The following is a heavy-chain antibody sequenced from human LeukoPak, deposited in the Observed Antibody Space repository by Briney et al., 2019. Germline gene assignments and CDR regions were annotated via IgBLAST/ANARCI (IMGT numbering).Heavy chain of an antibody. CDR2: VHLDGRT. CDR1: GGSVSSTNW. CDR3: ARGAMTTTSTFDY. J-gene: IGHJ4*02. V-gene: IGHV4-4*02. Sequence: SETLSLTCGVSGGSVSSTNWWTWIRQPPGKGLEWIGEVHLDGRTNFNPSLKSRLTMSVDLSENHVSLKLTSVTAADTAVYYCARGAMTTTSTFDYWGQGTLVTVSS. D-gene: IGHD5-24*01.